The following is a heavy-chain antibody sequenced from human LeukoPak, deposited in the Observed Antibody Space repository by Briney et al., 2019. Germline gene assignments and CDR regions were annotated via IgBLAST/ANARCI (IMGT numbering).Heavy chain of an antibody. J-gene: IGHJ4*02. D-gene: IGHD5-18*01. CDR2: ISSSSGII. V-gene: IGHV3-48*03. CDR3: ARLHIRGYRYGFDF. CDR1: GFTFNYYE. Sequence: RGSLRLSCAASGFTFNYYEMNWVRLAPGKGLEWVSYISSSSGIIYYADSVKGRFTISRDNAKNSLHLQMSSLRAEDTARYYCARLHIRGYRYGFDFWGQGTLVTVSS.